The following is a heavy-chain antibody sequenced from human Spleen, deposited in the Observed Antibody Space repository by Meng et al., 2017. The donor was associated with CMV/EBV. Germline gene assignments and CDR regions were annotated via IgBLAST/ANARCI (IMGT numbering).Heavy chain of an antibody. CDR3: ARDWEFGYYYGMDV. CDR1: GFSFRNYA. CDR2: TSYDGSNK. J-gene: IGHJ6*02. Sequence: GESLKISCAASGFSFRNYAMHWVRQAPGKGLEWMAVTSYDGSNKYYADSVKGRFTISRDNSKNTLYLQTNSLRGEDTAVYYCARDWEFGYYYGMDVWGQGTTVTVSS. D-gene: IGHD1-26*01. V-gene: IGHV3-30-3*01.